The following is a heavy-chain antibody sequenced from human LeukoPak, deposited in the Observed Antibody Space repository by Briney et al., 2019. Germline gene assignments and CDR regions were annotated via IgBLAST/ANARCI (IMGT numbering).Heavy chain of an antibody. CDR1: GDSISTSNSY. V-gene: IGHV4-61*05. CDR2: IYYSGST. CDR3: ARGRAWVYYYDSSGRGTDAFDI. J-gene: IGHJ3*02. Sequence: SETLSLTCTVSGDSISTSNSYWGWIRQPPGKGLEWIGYIYYSGSTNYNPSLKSRLTISVDTSKNQFSLKLSSVTAADTAVYYCARGRAWVYYYDSSGRGTDAFDIWGQGTMVTVSS. D-gene: IGHD3-22*01.